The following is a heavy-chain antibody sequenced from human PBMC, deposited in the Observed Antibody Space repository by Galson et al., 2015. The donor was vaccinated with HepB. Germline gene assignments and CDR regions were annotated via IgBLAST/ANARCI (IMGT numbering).Heavy chain of an antibody. V-gene: IGHV4-39*01. Sequence: ETLSLTCTVSGGSITSNSYYWGWIRQPPGKGLEWIGSIYYSGATYYNPSLKSRVTISADTSKNQFSLQLSSVTVADTAVYYYARHEHHPTVDHWGQGTPVTVSS. D-gene: IGHD2-21*01. CDR3: ARHEHHPTVDH. J-gene: IGHJ4*02. CDR2: IYYSGAT. CDR1: GGSITSNSYY.